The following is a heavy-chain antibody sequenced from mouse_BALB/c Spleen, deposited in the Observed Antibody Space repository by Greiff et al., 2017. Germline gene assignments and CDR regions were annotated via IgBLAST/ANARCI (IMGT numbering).Heavy chain of an antibody. V-gene: IGHV1-67*01. CDR3: ARCSYGSSYVLYAMDY. CDR1: GYTFTDYA. D-gene: IGHD1-1*01. J-gene: IGHJ4*01. Sequence: VQLVESGPELVRPGVSVKISCKGSGYTFTDYAMHWVKQSHAKSLEWIGVISTYYGNTNYNQKFKGKATMTVDKSSSTAYMELARLTSEDSAIYYCARCSYGSSYVLYAMDYWGQGTSVTVSS. CDR2: ISTYYGNT.